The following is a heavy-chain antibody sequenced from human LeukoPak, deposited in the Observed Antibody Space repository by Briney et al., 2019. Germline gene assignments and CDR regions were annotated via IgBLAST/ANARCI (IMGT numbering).Heavy chain of an antibody. D-gene: IGHD2-21*02. CDR2: ISGSGGST. J-gene: IGHJ4*02. Sequence: PGGSLRLSCAASGFTFSSYAMSWVRQAPGKGLEWVSAISGSGGSTYYADSVKGRFTISRDNSKNTLYLQMNSLRAEDTAVYYCAKDRPYCGGDCYPQPPPDYWGQGTLVTVSS. V-gene: IGHV3-23*01. CDR3: AKDRPYCGGDCYPQPPPDY. CDR1: GFTFSSYA.